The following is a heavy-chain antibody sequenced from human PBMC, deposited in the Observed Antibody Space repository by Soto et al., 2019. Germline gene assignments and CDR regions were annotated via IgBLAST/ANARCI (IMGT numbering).Heavy chain of an antibody. CDR1: GGTFSSYA. D-gene: IGHD3-22*01. V-gene: IGHV1-69*13. CDR2: IIPIFGTA. Sequence: ASVKVSCKASGGTFSSYAISWVRQAPGQGLEWMGGIIPIFGTANYAQKFQGRVTITADESTSTAYMELSSLRSEDTAVYYCARTTNYYDSSGYLVYYFDYWGQGTLVTVSS. CDR3: ARTTNYYDSSGYLVYYFDY. J-gene: IGHJ4*02.